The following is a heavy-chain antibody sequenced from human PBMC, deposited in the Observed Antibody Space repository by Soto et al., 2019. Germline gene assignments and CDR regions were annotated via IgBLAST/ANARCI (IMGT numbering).Heavy chain of an antibody. CDR3: ASRDPGTSVDY. V-gene: IGHV4-30-4*01. CDR1: GGSISSGDYY. D-gene: IGHD1-7*01. J-gene: IGHJ4*02. Sequence: PSETLSLTCTVSGGSISSGDYYWSWIRQPPGKGLEWIGYIYRTGSTNYNPSLKSRVTISLDKSENQFSLKVTSLTAADTAVYYCASRDPGTSVDYWGQGTLVTVSS. CDR2: IYRTGST.